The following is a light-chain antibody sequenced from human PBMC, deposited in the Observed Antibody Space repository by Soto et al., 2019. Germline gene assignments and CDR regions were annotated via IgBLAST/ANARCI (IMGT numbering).Light chain of an antibody. Sequence: EIVLTQSPGTLSLSPGERATLSCRASQSVSNNYLAWYQQKPGQAPRLLIYGASTRATGISARFSGSGSGTEFTLTISSLQSEDFAVYYCQQYEKWPPSITFGQGTRLEIK. CDR2: GAS. CDR3: QQYEKWPPSIT. V-gene: IGKV3-15*01. CDR1: QSVSNN. J-gene: IGKJ5*01.